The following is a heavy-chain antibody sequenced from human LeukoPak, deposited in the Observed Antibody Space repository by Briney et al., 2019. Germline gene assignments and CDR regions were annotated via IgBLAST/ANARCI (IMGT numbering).Heavy chain of an antibody. CDR2: ISVTGNT. CDR1: GGSISSYY. J-gene: IGHJ2*01. D-gene: IGHD5-24*01. V-gene: IGHV4-4*07. Sequence: PSETLSLTCTVSGGSISSYYWSWIRQPAGKGLEWIGRISVTGNTNCNPSLKSRVTMSLDTSKSYFSLNLNSVTAADTAMYYCARDSRDSNPWFFVVWGRGTLVTVSS. CDR3: ARDSRDSNPWFFVV.